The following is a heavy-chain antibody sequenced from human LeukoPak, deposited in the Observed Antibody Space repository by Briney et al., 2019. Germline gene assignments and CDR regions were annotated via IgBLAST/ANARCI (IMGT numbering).Heavy chain of an antibody. D-gene: IGHD3-22*01. CDR1: GSPFTSYY. J-gene: IGHJ4*02. Sequence: ASVKVSCKASGSPFTSYYMHWVRQAPGQGLEWMGIINPSGGSTSYAQKFQGRVTMTRDMSTSTVYMELSSRRSEDTAVYYCARVKVTYYYDSSGYGPLDYWGQGTLVTVSS. CDR2: INPSGGST. CDR3: ARVKVTYYYDSSGYGPLDY. V-gene: IGHV1-46*01.